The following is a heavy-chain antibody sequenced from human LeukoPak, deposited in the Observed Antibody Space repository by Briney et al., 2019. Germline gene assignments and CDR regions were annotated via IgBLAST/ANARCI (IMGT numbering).Heavy chain of an antibody. D-gene: IGHD6-13*01. CDR1: GFSISSSSYY. V-gene: IGHV4-39*07. Sequence: SETLSLTCTVSGFSISSSSYYWGWIRQPPGKGLEWIGSIYYSGSTYYNPSLKSRVTISVDTSKNQFSLKLSSVTAADTAVYYCARVPYIAAAGTTHFDYWGQGTLVTVSS. J-gene: IGHJ4*02. CDR3: ARVPYIAAAGTTHFDY. CDR2: IYYSGST.